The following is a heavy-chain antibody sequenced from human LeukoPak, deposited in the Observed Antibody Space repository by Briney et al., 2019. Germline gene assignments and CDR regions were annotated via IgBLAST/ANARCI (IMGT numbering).Heavy chain of an antibody. CDR2: IFGSGGSP. Sequence: GGSLRLSCEASGFTFGSFAMYWVRQAPGKGLEWIAGIFGSGGSPHYADSVKGRFTNSRDNSKNTVYLQINSLRAEDTAVYYCGKTTAGYSSGQKPAWPVGYWGQGTLVTVSS. D-gene: IGHD5-18*01. J-gene: IGHJ4*02. V-gene: IGHV3-23*01. CDR3: GKTTAGYSSGQKPAWPVGY. CDR1: GFTFGSFA.